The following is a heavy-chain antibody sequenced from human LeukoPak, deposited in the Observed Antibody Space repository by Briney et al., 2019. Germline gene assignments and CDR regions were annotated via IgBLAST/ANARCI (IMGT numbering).Heavy chain of an antibody. V-gene: IGHV4-59*01. CDR2: IYYSGST. Sequence: PSETLSLTCTVSGGSISTYFWSWIRQPPGKGLEWIGYIYYSGSTNYNPSLKSRVTISLDTSKNQFSLKLSSVTAADTAMYYCARQTCYYGSGRFYNAGNWFDPWGQGTLVTVSS. J-gene: IGHJ5*02. D-gene: IGHD3-10*01. CDR1: GGSISTYF. CDR3: ARQTCYYGSGRFYNAGNWFDP.